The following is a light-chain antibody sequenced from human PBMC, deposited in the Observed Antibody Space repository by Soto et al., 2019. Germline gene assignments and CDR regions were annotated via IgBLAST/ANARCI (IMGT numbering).Light chain of an antibody. V-gene: IGKV3-20*01. J-gene: IGKJ1*01. Sequence: EIVLTQSPGTLSLSPGERATLSCRASQSVSGNYLVWYQQKLGQAPRLLIYGASTRVTGIPDRFSGSGSGTDFTLTISRLEPEDFGVYYCQQYGSSPQTFGQGTKV. CDR1: QSVSGNY. CDR2: GAS. CDR3: QQYGSSPQT.